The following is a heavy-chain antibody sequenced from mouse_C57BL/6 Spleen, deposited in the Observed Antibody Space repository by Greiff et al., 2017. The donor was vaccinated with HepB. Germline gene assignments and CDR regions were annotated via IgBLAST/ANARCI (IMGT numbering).Heavy chain of an antibody. CDR1: GYTFTSYW. Sequence: QVQLQQPGAELVKPGASVKLSCKASGYTFTSYWMHWVKQRPGQGLEWIGMIHPNSGSTNYNEKFKSKATLTVDKSSSTAYMQLSSLTSEDSAVYYCARTFYYEYEDLFDYWGQGTTLTVSS. D-gene: IGHD2-4*01. V-gene: IGHV1-64*01. CDR2: IHPNSGST. CDR3: ARTFYYEYEDLFDY. J-gene: IGHJ2*01.